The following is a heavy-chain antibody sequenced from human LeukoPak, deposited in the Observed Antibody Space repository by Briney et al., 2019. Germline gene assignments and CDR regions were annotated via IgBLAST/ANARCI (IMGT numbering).Heavy chain of an antibody. Sequence: SETLSLTCTVSGGSISSSSYYWGWIRQPPGKGLEWIGSIYYSGSTYYNPSLKSRVTISVDTSKNQFSLKLSSVTAADTAVYYCARISSSYGGRYYFDYWGQGTLVTVSS. CDR3: ARISSSYGGRYYFDY. J-gene: IGHJ4*02. D-gene: IGHD6-13*01. V-gene: IGHV4-39*01. CDR2: IYYSGST. CDR1: GGSISSSSYY.